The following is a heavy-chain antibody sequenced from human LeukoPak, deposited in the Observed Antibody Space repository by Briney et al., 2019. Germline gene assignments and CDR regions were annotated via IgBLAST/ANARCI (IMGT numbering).Heavy chain of an antibody. CDR1: GGSFSGYY. D-gene: IGHD2-2*01. CDR3: ARGQLYDY. Sequence: ESSETLSLTCAVYGGSFSGYYWSWIRQPPGKGLEWIGEINHSRSTNYNPPLKSRVTISVDTSKNQFSLKLSSVTAADTAVYYCARGQLYDYWGQGTLVTVSS. CDR2: INHSRST. J-gene: IGHJ4*02. V-gene: IGHV4-34*01.